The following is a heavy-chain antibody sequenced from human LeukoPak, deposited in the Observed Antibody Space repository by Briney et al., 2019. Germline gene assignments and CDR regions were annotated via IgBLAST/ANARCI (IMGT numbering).Heavy chain of an antibody. Sequence: SVKVSCKASGGTFSSYAISWVRQAPGQGLEWMGGIIPIFGTANYAQRFQGRVTITADESTSTAYMELSSLRSEDTAVYYCAAYCSGGSCYSEGGYYYGMDVWGKGTTVTVSS. J-gene: IGHJ6*04. CDR1: GGTFSSYA. D-gene: IGHD2-15*01. CDR3: AAYCSGGSCYSEGGYYYGMDV. V-gene: IGHV1-69*13. CDR2: IIPIFGTA.